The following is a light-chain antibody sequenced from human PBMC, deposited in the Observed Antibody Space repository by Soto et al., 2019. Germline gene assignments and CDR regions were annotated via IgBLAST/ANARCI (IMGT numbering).Light chain of an antibody. J-gene: IGLJ2*01. CDR3: AAWDDSLSGHVV. CDR1: SSNIGSNY. Sequence: QSVLTQPPSASGTPGQRVTISCSGSSSNIGSNYVYCYQQLPGTAPKLLIYRNNQRPSGVPDRLSGSKSGTSASLAISGRRSDDEADYYCAAWDDSLSGHVVFGGGTKVTVL. CDR2: RNN. V-gene: IGLV1-47*01.